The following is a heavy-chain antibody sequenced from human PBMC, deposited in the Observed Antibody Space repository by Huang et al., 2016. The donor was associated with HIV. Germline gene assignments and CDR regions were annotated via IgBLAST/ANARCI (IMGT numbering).Heavy chain of an antibody. Sequence: QVQLQQSGPGLLKPSQTLSLTCAISGDSVSANSVTWNWIRQSPSGGLELLGRTYYRSKWYNDYAESGKNRITIDTDISKNHFSLQLKSVVAEDTAVYFCARGHDFYYDKTGYSFDYWGQGSLVTVST. CDR1: GDSVSANSVT. CDR3: ARGHDFYYDKTGYSFDY. D-gene: IGHD3-9*01. CDR2: TYYRSKWYN. J-gene: IGHJ4*02. V-gene: IGHV6-1*01.